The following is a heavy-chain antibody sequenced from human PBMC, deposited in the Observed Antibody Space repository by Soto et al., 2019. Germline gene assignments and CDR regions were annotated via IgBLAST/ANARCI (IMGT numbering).Heavy chain of an antibody. D-gene: IGHD3-22*01. Sequence: GESLKVFCKGSGYSFTSYWIGWVRKMPGKALEWMGIIYPGDSDTRYSPSFQGQVTISADKSISTAYLQWSSLKASDTAMYYCARRVGYYYDSSGYYPDGFDPWGQGTLVPVSS. CDR3: ARRVGYYYDSSGYYPDGFDP. J-gene: IGHJ5*02. CDR2: IYPGDSDT. V-gene: IGHV5-51*03. CDR1: GYSFTSYW.